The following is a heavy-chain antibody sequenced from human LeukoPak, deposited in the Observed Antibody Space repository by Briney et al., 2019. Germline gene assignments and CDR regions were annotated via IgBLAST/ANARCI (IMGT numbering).Heavy chain of an antibody. Sequence: PGGSLRLSCAASGFTFSSYSMNWVRRAPGKGLEWVSSISSSSSYIYYADSVKGRFTISRDNAKNSLYLQMNSLRAEDTAVYYCAREGGYYDILTGYLYYYYGMDVWGQGTAVTVSS. J-gene: IGHJ6*02. V-gene: IGHV3-21*01. CDR1: GFTFSSYS. CDR2: ISSSSSYI. CDR3: AREGGYYDILTGYLYYYYGMDV. D-gene: IGHD3-9*01.